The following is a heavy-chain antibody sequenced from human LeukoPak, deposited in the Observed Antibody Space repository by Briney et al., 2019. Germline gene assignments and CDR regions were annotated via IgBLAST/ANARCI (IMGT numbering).Heavy chain of an antibody. V-gene: IGHV1-18*01. Sequence: ASVKVSCKASGYTFTSYGISRVRQAPGQGLEWMGWISAYNGNTNYAQKLQGRVTMTTDTSTSTAYMELRSLRSDDTAVYYCARVVDTAMVEGYYFDYWGQGTLVTVSS. J-gene: IGHJ4*02. CDR1: GYTFTSYG. D-gene: IGHD5-18*01. CDR3: ARVVDTAMVEGYYFDY. CDR2: ISAYNGNT.